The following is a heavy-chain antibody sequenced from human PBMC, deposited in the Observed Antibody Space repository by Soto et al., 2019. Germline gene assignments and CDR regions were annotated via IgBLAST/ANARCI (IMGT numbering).Heavy chain of an antibody. CDR1: GFTFSSYA. CDR2: ISYDGSNK. V-gene: IGHV3-30-3*01. D-gene: IGHD5-18*01. CDR3: ARDRARDSYGYSDGYYYYGMDV. Sequence: GGSLRLSCAASGFTFSSYAMHWVRQAPGKGLEWVAVISYDGSNKYYADSVKGRFTISRDNSKNTLYLQMNSLRAEDTAVYYCARDRARDSYGYSDGYYYYGMDVWGQGTRVTVSS. J-gene: IGHJ6*02.